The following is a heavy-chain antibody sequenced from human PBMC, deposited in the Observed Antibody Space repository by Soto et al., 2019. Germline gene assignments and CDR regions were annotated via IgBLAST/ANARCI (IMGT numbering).Heavy chain of an antibody. J-gene: IGHJ6*02. D-gene: IGHD4-17*01. Sequence: PGESLKISCKGSGYSFTSYWIGWVRQMPGKGLEWMGIIYPGDSDTRYSPSFQGQVTISADKSISTAYLQWSSLKAPDTAMYYCARQLSRPFYGGNEEFYYGMDVWGQGTTVTVSS. CDR1: GYSFTSYW. CDR3: ARQLSRPFYGGNEEFYYGMDV. CDR2: IYPGDSDT. V-gene: IGHV5-51*01.